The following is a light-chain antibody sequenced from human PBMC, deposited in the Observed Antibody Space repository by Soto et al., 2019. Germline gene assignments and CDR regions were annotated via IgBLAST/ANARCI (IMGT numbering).Light chain of an antibody. CDR2: DNF. Sequence: YELTQPPAVSVAPGQTARITCGGDNIGSRNVHWYQQKAGQAPVVVVYDNFDRPSGIPERFTGSNSGNTATLTISRVEAGDEADYYCHVWDSGSDHQVFGTGTKVTVL. J-gene: IGLJ1*01. CDR1: NIGSRN. CDR3: HVWDSGSDHQV. V-gene: IGLV3-21*02.